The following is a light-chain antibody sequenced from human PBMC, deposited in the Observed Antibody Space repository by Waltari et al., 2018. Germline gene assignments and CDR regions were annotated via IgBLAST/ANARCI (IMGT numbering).Light chain of an antibody. V-gene: IGLV2-8*01. CDR3: TSYAASDNYV. Sequence: QSALTQPPSASGSPGQSVAISCTGTSSDVGGYNSVSWYQQYPGKAPKLMMYEVSKRPSGVPVRFSGSRSGNPASLTVAGLQAEDEADYYCTSYAASDNYVFGSGTKVTVL. CDR1: SSDVGGYNS. J-gene: IGLJ1*01. CDR2: EVS.